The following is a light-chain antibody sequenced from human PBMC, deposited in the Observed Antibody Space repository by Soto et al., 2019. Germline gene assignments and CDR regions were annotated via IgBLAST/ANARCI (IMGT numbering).Light chain of an antibody. CDR2: AAS. Sequence: DTPLTQSHSFPSASLGDCSSLXWRASQGINIFLAWFQQKPGKAPNLLISAASTLQSGVPSRFSGSGSETEFTLTITSLQPEDSATYYCQQRNSYPRTFGQGTKVDI. J-gene: IGKJ2*01. V-gene: IGKV1-9*01. CDR3: QQRNSYPRT. CDR1: QGINIF.